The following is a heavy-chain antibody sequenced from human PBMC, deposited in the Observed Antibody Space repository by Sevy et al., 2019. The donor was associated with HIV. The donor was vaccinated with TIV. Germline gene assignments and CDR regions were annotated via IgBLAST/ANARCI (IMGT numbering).Heavy chain of an antibody. D-gene: IGHD5-18*01. CDR3: VREGVGGYSYSLDC. V-gene: IGHV3-7*01. CDR2: MKEDGSDK. CDR1: GFTFSVYW. Sequence: GSLRLSCAASGFTFSVYWMSWVRQAPGKGLEWVATMKEDGSDKDYVDSVKGRFTISRDNAKNSLYLQMNSLRAEDKAVYYCVREGVGGYSYSLDCWGQGTLVTVSS. J-gene: IGHJ4*02.